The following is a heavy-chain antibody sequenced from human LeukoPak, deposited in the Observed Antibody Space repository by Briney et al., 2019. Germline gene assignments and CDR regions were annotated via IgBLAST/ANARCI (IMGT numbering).Heavy chain of an antibody. CDR1: GGSISSGGYY. CDR2: IYYSGST. V-gene: IGHV4-31*03. Sequence: SETLSLTCTVSGGSISSGGYYWSWIRQHPGKGLEWIGYIYYSGSTYYNPSLKSRVTMSVDTSKNQFSLKLSSVTAADTAVYYCARDLDYGGNFYAFDIWGQGTMVTVSS. CDR3: ARDLDYGGNFYAFDI. J-gene: IGHJ3*02. D-gene: IGHD4-23*01.